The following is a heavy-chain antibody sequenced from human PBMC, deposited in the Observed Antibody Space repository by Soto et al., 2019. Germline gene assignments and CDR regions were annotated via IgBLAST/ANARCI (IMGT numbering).Heavy chain of an antibody. CDR3: ARASYGDYSVDYFDY. Sequence: ASVKVSCKASGYTFTSYAMHWVRQAPGQRLEWMGWINAGNGNTKYSQKCQGRVTITRDTSASTAYMELSSLRSEDTAVYYCARASYGDYSVDYFDYWGQGTLVTVSS. CDR2: INAGNGNT. CDR1: GYTFTSYA. V-gene: IGHV1-3*01. D-gene: IGHD4-17*01. J-gene: IGHJ4*02.